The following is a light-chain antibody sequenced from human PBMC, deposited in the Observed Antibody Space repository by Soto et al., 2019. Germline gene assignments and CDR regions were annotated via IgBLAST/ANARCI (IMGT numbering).Light chain of an antibody. Sequence: QSALTQPASVSGSPGQSITISCTGTSSDVGTYNLVSWYQQHPGKAPKLMIYEGSKRPSGVSDRFSGSKSGNTASLTISCLQTEDEADYYCSSYAGSSTSDVVFGGGPKLTVL. CDR2: EGS. CDR1: SSDVGTYNL. CDR3: SSYAGSSTSDVV. J-gene: IGLJ2*01. V-gene: IGLV2-23*01.